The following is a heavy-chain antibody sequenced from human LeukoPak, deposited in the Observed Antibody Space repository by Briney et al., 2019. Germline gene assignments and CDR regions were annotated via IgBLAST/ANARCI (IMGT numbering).Heavy chain of an antibody. D-gene: IGHD3-22*01. CDR2: ISGSGGRT. Sequence: PGGSLRLSCAASGFTFSSYAMSWVRQAPGKGLEWVSGISGSGGRTYYADSVKDRFTISRDNSKNTLYLQMTSLRADDTAVYYCAKDRAIVVVSQAPYFEYWGQGTLVAVSS. CDR1: GFTFSSYA. CDR3: AKDRAIVVVSQAPYFEY. V-gene: IGHV3-23*01. J-gene: IGHJ4*02.